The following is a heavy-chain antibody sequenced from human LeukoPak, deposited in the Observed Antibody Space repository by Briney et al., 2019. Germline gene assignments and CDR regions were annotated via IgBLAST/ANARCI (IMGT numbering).Heavy chain of an antibody. V-gene: IGHV3-23*01. Sequence: GGSLRLSCAASGFTFSTYAMSWVRQAPGKGLEWVSGISASGGSTYYADSVKGRFTISRDNSKNTLYLQMNSPRAEDTAVYYCAKHTPGFSWWGQGTLVTVSS. D-gene: IGHD2-2*02. CDR1: GFTFSTYA. J-gene: IGHJ4*02. CDR2: ISASGGST. CDR3: AKHTPGFSW.